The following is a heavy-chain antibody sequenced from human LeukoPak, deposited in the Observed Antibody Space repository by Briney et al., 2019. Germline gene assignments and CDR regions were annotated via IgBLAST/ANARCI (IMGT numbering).Heavy chain of an antibody. D-gene: IGHD1-26*01. Sequence: GESLKISCEASGYGFATYWIGWVRQMPGKGLEWMGMIYPGDSDTRYSPSFQGQGTISADKSINTAYLQWSSLQASDTAMYYCGMSGDRVPLQDDVFDVWGQGTMVTVST. CDR1: GYGFATYW. V-gene: IGHV5-51*01. J-gene: IGHJ3*01. CDR2: IYPGDSDT. CDR3: GMSGDRVPLQDDVFDV.